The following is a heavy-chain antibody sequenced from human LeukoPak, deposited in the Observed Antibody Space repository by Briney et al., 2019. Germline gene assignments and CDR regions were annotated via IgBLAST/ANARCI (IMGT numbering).Heavy chain of an antibody. CDR1: GFIFSGYY. CDR2: ISSGGSSI. Sequence: GGSLRLSCAASGFIFSGYYMTWVRQAPGKGLEWVSYISSGGSSIYYSDSVKGRFTISRDNAKNSLFLQMNSLRAEDAGVYCCARVIRDGYTCDSWGQGTLVTVSS. J-gene: IGHJ4*02. CDR3: ARVIRDGYTCDS. V-gene: IGHV3-11*04. D-gene: IGHD5-24*01.